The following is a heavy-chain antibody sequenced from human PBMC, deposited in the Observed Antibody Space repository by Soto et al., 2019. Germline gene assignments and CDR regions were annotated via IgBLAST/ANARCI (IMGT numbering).Heavy chain of an antibody. CDR2: ISGGGDST. J-gene: IGHJ6*01. Sequence: WGSLRISCAPFDLTFSAYAMSWVRQAPGKGLDLVSAISGGGDSTYYADSVKGRFTISRDNSKNTLYLQMNSLTAEDTAIYYCAKQNTIFGVVIPLYYYGMDVWGQGTTVTGSS. CDR1: DLTFSAYA. V-gene: IGHV3-23*01. CDR3: AKQNTIFGVVIPLYYYGMDV. D-gene: IGHD3-3*01.